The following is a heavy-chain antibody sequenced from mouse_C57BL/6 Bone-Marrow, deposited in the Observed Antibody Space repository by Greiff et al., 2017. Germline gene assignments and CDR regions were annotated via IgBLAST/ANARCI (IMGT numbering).Heavy chain of an antibody. D-gene: IGHD1-1*01. CDR1: GFNIKDYY. Sequence: EVKLMESGAELVKPGASVKLSCTASGFNIKDYYMHWVKQRTEQGLEWIGRIDPEDGETKYAPKFQGKATITADTSSNTAYLQLSSLTSEDTAVYYCASKDYYGSSWNYAMDYWGQGTSVTVSS. J-gene: IGHJ4*01. CDR2: IDPEDGET. V-gene: IGHV14-2*01. CDR3: ASKDYYGSSWNYAMDY.